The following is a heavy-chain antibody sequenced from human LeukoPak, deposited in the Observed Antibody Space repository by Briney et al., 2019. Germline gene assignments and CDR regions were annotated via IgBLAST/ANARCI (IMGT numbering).Heavy chain of an antibody. CDR3: ARHVRQQLPPKAFDY. D-gene: IGHD6-13*01. J-gene: IGHJ4*02. CDR2: IYYSGNA. CDR1: GGSISSGIYY. Sequence: SETLSLTCTVSGGSISSGIYYWGWIRQPPGKGLEWIGSIYYSGNAYYNPSLKSRVTISVDTSKNQLTLKLNSVTAADTAVYYCARHVRQQLPPKAFDYWGQGTLVTVSS. V-gene: IGHV4-39*01.